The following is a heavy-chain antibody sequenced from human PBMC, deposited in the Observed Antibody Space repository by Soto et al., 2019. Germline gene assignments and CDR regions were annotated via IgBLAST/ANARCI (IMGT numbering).Heavy chain of an antibody. Sequence: QVQLVQSGAEVKKPGASVKVSCKASGYSFTSYAMHWVRQAPGQRLEWMGWINAGNGNTKYSQKFQGRVTITRDTSESTAHMELSSLRSEDTAVYYCARVAVAGNYYYYMDVWGKGTTVTVSS. J-gene: IGHJ6*03. D-gene: IGHD6-19*01. CDR2: INAGNGNT. CDR3: ARVAVAGNYYYYMDV. CDR1: GYSFTSYA. V-gene: IGHV1-3*01.